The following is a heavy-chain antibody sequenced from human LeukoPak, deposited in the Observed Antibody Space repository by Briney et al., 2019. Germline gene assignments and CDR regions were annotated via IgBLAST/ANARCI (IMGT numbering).Heavy chain of an antibody. D-gene: IGHD4/OR15-4a*01. V-gene: IGHV4-39*07. CDR2: INFSGRT. CDR1: LGSICTSSYS. Sequence: LETLSLTPTVSLGSICTSSYSGGWIRHPPGKGLGWIGSINFSGRTSSTPSLKGRATIQVATSKNQFSLKMSSVSATDTAVYYCGRADTKNYGARLVMAGWGQGTLVTVSS. CDR3: GRADTKNYGARLVMAG. J-gene: IGHJ4*02.